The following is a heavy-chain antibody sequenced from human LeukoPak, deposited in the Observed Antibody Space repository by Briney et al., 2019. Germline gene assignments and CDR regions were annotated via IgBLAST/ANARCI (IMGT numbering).Heavy chain of an antibody. D-gene: IGHD4-17*01. CDR2: ITAGHYPT. CDR1: GFSFSSFA. V-gene: IGHV3-23*01. Sequence: PGGSLRLSCAASGFSFSSFAMTWVRQTPGKGLEWVSSITAGHYPTYYTDSVKGRSTISRDNSKNTLYLQMNSLRADDTAVYYCTKDPNGDYVGAFDPWGQGTLVTVSS. CDR3: TKDPNGDYVGAFDP. J-gene: IGHJ5*02.